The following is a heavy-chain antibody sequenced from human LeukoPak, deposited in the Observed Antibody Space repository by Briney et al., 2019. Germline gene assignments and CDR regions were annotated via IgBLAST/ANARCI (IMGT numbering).Heavy chain of an antibody. CDR2: IYPGDSDT. Sequence: GESLKISCKGSGYSFTSYWIGWVRQMPGKGLEWMGIIYPGDSDTRYSPSFQGQVTISADKSISTAYLQWSSLKASDTAMYYRARQPNYDILTGPGYDAFDIWGRGTMVTVSS. D-gene: IGHD3-9*01. CDR1: GYSFTSYW. J-gene: IGHJ3*02. V-gene: IGHV5-51*01. CDR3: ARQPNYDILTGPGYDAFDI.